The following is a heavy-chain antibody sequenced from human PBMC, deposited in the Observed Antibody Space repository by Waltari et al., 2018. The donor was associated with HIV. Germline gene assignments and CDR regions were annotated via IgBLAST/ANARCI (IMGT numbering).Heavy chain of an antibody. V-gene: IGHV1-69*04. CDR2: IIPILGIA. D-gene: IGHD3-3*01. J-gene: IGHJ6*02. Sequence: QVQLVQSGAEVKKPGSSVKVSCKASGGTFSSYAISWVRQAPGQGLEWMGRIIPILGIANYAQKFQGRVTITADKSTSTAYMELSSLRSEDTAVYYCASSITIFGVVIKKHYYYYGMDVWGQGTTVTVSS. CDR1: GGTFSSYA. CDR3: ASSITIFGVVIKKHYYYYGMDV.